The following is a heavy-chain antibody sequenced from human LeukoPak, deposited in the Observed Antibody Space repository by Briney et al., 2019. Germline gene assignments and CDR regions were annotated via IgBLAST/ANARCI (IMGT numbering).Heavy chain of an antibody. D-gene: IGHD6-13*01. J-gene: IGHJ4*02. V-gene: IGHV3-33*01. CDR3: ARGPAPYSSTPADY. CDR2: IWYDGSNK. CDR1: GFTFSSYG. Sequence: RSLRLSCAASGFTFSSYGMHWVRQAPGKGLEWVAVIWYDGSNKYYADSVKGRFTISRDNSKNTLYLQMNSLRAEDTAVYYCARGPAPYSSTPADYWGQGTLVTVSS.